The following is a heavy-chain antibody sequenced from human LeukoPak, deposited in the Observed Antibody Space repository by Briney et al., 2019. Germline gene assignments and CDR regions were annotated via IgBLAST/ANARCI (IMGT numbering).Heavy chain of an antibody. Sequence: GRSLRLSCAASGFTFSSYGMHWVRQAPGKGLEWVAVISYDGGNKYYADSVKGRFTISRDNSKNTLYLQMNSLRAEDTAVYYCAKLAVASVHYGMDVRGQGTTVTVSS. CDR1: GFTFSSYG. V-gene: IGHV3-30*18. J-gene: IGHJ6*02. CDR3: AKLAVASVHYGMDV. D-gene: IGHD6-19*01. CDR2: ISYDGGNK.